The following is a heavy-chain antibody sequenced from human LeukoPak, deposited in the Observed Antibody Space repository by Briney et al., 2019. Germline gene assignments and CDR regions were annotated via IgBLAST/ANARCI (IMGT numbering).Heavy chain of an antibody. D-gene: IGHD2-21*02. V-gene: IGHV4-59*01. J-gene: IGHJ5*02. CDR2: IYYSGST. CDR1: GASISSYY. CDR3: ARLRGGDYSSYNWFDP. Sequence: SETLSLTCTVSGASISSYYWSWIRQPPGKGLEWIGYIYYSGSTDYNPSLKSRVTISVDTSKNHFSLKLSSVTAADTAVYYCARLRGGDYSSYNWFDPWGQGTLVTVSS.